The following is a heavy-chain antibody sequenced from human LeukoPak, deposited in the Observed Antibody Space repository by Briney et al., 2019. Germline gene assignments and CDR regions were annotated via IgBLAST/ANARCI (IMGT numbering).Heavy chain of an antibody. J-gene: IGHJ6*02. Sequence: ASVKVSCKASGYTFTSYAMHWVRQAPGQRLEWMGWINAGNGNTKYSQKFQGRVTITRDTSASTAYMELSSLRSEDTAVYYCARDSSPLFDWLLPHLSYYYYYGMDVWGQGTTVTVSS. CDR1: GYTFTSYA. CDR3: ARDSSPLFDWLLPHLSYYYYYGMDV. D-gene: IGHD3-9*01. CDR2: INAGNGNT. V-gene: IGHV1-3*01.